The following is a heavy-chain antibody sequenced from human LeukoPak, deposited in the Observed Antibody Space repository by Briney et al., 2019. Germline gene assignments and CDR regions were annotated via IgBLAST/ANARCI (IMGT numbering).Heavy chain of an antibody. V-gene: IGHV1-2*02. CDR3: ARDTELAVSGTFALHPKFDY. Sequence: ASVKVSCKASGYTFTGYYMHWVRQAPGQGLEWMGWINPSSGGTNYAQRFQGRVTMTRDTSISTAYMELSRLRSDDTAVYYCARDTELAVSGTFALHPKFDYWGQGTLVTVSS. CDR2: INPSSGGT. CDR1: GYTFTGYY. D-gene: IGHD6-19*01. J-gene: IGHJ4*02.